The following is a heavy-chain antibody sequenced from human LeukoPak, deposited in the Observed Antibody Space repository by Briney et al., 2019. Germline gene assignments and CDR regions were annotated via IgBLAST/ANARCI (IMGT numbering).Heavy chain of an antibody. J-gene: IGHJ4*02. V-gene: IGHV3-23*01. CDR3: AREISGDTNFDY. Sequence: GGSLRLSCAASGFNFSSYWMSWVRQAPGKGLEWVSAINSDSSNAYYADSVKGRFTISRDNSKNTLYLQMNSLRVDDTALYYCAREISGDTNFDYWGQGTLVTVSS. CDR1: GFNFSSYW. D-gene: IGHD3-10*01. CDR2: INSDSSNA.